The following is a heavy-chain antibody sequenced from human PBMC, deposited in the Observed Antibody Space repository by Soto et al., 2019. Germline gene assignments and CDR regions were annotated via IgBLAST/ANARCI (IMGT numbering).Heavy chain of an antibody. CDR1: GGTFSSYA. J-gene: IGHJ4*02. Sequence: SVKVSCKASGGTFSSYAISWVRQAPGQGLEWMGGIIPIFGTANYAQKFQGRVTITADESTSTAYMELSSLRPEDTAVYYCARGLGAVQLQASDYWGQGTLVTVSS. V-gene: IGHV1-69*13. CDR3: ARGLGAVQLQASDY. CDR2: IIPIFGTA. D-gene: IGHD5-18*01.